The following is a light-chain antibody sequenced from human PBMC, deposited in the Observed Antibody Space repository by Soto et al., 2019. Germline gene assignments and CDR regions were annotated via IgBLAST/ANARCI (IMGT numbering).Light chain of an antibody. J-gene: IGLJ3*02. Sequence: QSALTQPASVSGSPGQSITISCTGTSSDDGGYNYVSWFQQHPGKAPKLMIYVVSNRPSGISNRFSGSKSGNTASLTISGLQAEDDADYYCSSYTTSSSWLFGGGTKLTVL. CDR3: SSYTTSSSWL. CDR2: VVS. CDR1: SSDDGGYNY. V-gene: IGLV2-14*01.